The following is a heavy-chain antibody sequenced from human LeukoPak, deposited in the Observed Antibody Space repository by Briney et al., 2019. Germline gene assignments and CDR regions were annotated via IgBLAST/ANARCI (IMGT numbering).Heavy chain of an antibody. Sequence: SGTLSLTCAVYGGSFSGYYWSWIRQPPGKGLEWMGKINHSGSTNYNPSLKSRVTISVDTSKNQFSLKLSSVTAADTAVYYCASPTYYDFWSAQQDVWGQGTTVTVSS. CDR3: ASPTYYDFWSAQQDV. J-gene: IGHJ6*02. V-gene: IGHV4-34*01. CDR2: INHSGST. D-gene: IGHD3-3*01. CDR1: GGSFSGYY.